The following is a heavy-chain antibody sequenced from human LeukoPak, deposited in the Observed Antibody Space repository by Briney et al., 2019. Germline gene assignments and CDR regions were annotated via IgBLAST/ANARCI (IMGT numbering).Heavy chain of an antibody. V-gene: IGHV4-59*01. Sequence: SETLSLTCTVSGGSISSYYWSWIRQPPGKGLEWIGYIYYSGSTNYNPSLKSRATISVDTSKNQFSLKLSSVTAADTAVYYCARTTSQRPRELFSYYMDVWGKGTTVTVSS. J-gene: IGHJ6*03. CDR3: ARTTSQRPRELFSYYMDV. CDR2: IYYSGST. CDR1: GGSISSYY. D-gene: IGHD3-10*01.